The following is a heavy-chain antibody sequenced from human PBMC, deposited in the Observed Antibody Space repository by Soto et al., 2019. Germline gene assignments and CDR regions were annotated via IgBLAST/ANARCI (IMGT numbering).Heavy chain of an antibody. CDR2: IYYSGST. Sequence: VSGDPISSYYWSWIRQPPGKGLEWIGYIYYSGSTNYNPSLKSRVTISVDTSKNQFSLKLSSVTAADTAVYYCARDRDSGSYDYWGQGTLVTVSS. J-gene: IGHJ4*02. V-gene: IGHV4-59*01. D-gene: IGHD1-26*01. CDR3: ARDRDSGSYDY. CDR1: GDPISSYY.